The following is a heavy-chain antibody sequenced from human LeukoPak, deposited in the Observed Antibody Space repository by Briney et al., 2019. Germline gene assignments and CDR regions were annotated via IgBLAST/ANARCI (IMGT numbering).Heavy chain of an antibody. CDR2: ISAYDGKT. D-gene: IGHD3-10*01. CDR3: AGEGSLAAGSREFDY. Sequence: ASVKVSCKASGYTFTRYGVSWVRQAPGQGLERMGWISAYDGKTDYPQSFQGRVTMTKDTPTNTAYMELRNLRPDDTAVYYCAGEGSLAAGSREFDYWGQGTLVTVSS. V-gene: IGHV1-18*04. J-gene: IGHJ4*02. CDR1: GYTFTRYG.